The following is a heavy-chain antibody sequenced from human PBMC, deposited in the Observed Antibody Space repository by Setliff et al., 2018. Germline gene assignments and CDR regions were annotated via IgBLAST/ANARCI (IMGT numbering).Heavy chain of an antibody. D-gene: IGHD3-10*01. J-gene: IGHJ6*03. V-gene: IGHV4-4*08. CDR1: GDSMSNFF. CDR2: YRSGST. CDR3: ARTYYYASGRSGYYYYYYYMDV. Sequence: SETLSLTCSVTGDSMSNFFWSWIRQPPGKGLEWIGYYRSGSTNYSPSLKSRVTVSADRSRNQFSLNLNSVTAADTAIYYCARTYYYASGRSGYYYYYYYMDVWGKGTTVTVSS.